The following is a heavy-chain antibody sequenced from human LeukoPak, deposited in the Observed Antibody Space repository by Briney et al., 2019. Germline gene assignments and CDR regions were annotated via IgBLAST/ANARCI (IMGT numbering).Heavy chain of an antibody. CDR2: MSLNSGNT. CDR1: GYTFTNYD. D-gene: IGHD2-2*01. V-gene: IGHV1-8*01. J-gene: IGHJ1*01. Sequence: ASVKVSCKASGYTFTNYDINWVRQAPGQGLEWMRYMSLNSGNTGYAQNFQGRVTMTSSASISTVYMELSSLTSDDTAVYYCAGCSSTSCYDYFQHWGQGTQVTVSS. CDR3: AGCSSTSCYDYFQH.